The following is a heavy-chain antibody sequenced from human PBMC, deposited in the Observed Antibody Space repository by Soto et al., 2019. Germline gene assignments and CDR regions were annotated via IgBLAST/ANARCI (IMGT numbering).Heavy chain of an antibody. D-gene: IGHD6-13*01. Sequence: SETRSLTCTVSGGSISSFYWSWIRQPAGKGMEWIGRIHSTENTNYNPSLKSRITMSIDTSNNQFSLKLSSLTAADTAVYYCARALSSAAGLYFDYWGQGTRVTVSS. J-gene: IGHJ4*02. CDR1: GGSISSFY. V-gene: IGHV4-4*07. CDR2: IHSTENT. CDR3: ARALSSAAGLYFDY.